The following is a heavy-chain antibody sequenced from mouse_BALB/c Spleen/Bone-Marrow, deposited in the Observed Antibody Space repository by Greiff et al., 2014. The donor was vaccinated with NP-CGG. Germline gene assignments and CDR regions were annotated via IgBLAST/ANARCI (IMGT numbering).Heavy chain of an antibody. D-gene: IGHD1-1*02. CDR2: IYPYNGGT. CDR1: GYTFTDYN. CDR3: ARSKGGNYYAMDY. J-gene: IGHJ4*01. Sequence: VQLQQSGPELVKPGASVKISCKASGYTFTDYNMHWVKQSHGKSLEWIGYIYPYNGGTGYNQKFKSKATLTVDNSSSTAYMELRSLTSGDSAVYYCARSKGGNYYAMDYWGQGTSVTVSS. V-gene: IGHV1S29*02.